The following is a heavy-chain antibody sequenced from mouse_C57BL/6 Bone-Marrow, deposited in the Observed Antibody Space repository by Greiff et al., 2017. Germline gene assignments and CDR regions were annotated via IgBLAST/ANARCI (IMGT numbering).Heavy chain of an antibody. CDR3: TTRAY. J-gene: IGHJ3*01. Sequence: EVKLQESGAELVRPGASVKLSCTASGFNIKDDYMHWVKQRPEQGLEWLGWIDPENGDTEYASKFQGKAPITADTSSNTASLQLSSLTSEDTAVYYCTTRAYWGQGTLVTVSA. CDR2: IDPENGDT. CDR1: GFNIKDDY. V-gene: IGHV14-4*01.